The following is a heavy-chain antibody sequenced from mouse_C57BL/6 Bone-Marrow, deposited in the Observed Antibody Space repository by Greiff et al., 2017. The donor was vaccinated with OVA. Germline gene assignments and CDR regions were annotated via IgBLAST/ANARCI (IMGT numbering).Heavy chain of an antibody. D-gene: IGHD1-1*01. V-gene: IGHV5-6*01. Sequence: EVMLVESGGDLVKPGGSLKLSCAASGFTFSSYGMSWVRPTPDKRLEWVATISSGGSYTYYPDSVKGRFTISRDNAKNTLYLQMSSLKSEDTAMYYCARHDGSSSFAYWGQGTLVTVSA. CDR1: GFTFSSYG. CDR2: ISSGGSYT. CDR3: ARHDGSSSFAY. J-gene: IGHJ3*01.